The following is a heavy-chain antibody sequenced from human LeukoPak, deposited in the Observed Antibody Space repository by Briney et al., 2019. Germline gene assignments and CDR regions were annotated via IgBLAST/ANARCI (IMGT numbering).Heavy chain of an antibody. CDR3: ARDGLDYFGMDV. CDR1: GFTFSRHS. J-gene: IGHJ6*02. Sequence: SGRSLRLSCVASGFTFSRHSIHWVRQAPGKGLDWVAVISYDGSSKYYADSVKGRFTISRDNSKNTLHLQMNSLRAEDTALYYCARDGLDYFGMDVWGQGTTVTVSS. V-gene: IGHV3-30-3*01. CDR2: ISYDGSSK.